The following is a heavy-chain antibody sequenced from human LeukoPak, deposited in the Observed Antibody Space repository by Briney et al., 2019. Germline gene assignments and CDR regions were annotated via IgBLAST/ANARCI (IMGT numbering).Heavy chain of an antibody. Sequence: PGGSLRLSCAASGFTFSSYWMHWVRQAPGKGLVWVSRINSDGSSTSYADSVKGRFTISRDNAKNTLYLQTNSLRAEDTAVYYCARVRCSGGSCYAYWYFDLWGRGTLVTVSS. CDR2: INSDGSST. V-gene: IGHV3-74*01. J-gene: IGHJ2*01. D-gene: IGHD2-15*01. CDR1: GFTFSSYW. CDR3: ARVRCSGGSCYAYWYFDL.